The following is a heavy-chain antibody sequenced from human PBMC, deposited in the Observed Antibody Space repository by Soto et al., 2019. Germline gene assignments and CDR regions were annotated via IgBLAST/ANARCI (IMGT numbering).Heavy chain of an antibody. Sequence: LRLSCAASGFTVSSNYMSWVRQAPGKGLEWVSVIYSSGSTYYADSVKGRFTISRDNSKNTLYLQMNSLRAEDAAVYYCAREDYGDSQPEGYFDYWGQGTLVTVSS. D-gene: IGHD4-17*01. J-gene: IGHJ4*02. CDR1: GFTVSSNY. CDR3: AREDYGDSQPEGYFDY. CDR2: IYSSGST. V-gene: IGHV3-53*01.